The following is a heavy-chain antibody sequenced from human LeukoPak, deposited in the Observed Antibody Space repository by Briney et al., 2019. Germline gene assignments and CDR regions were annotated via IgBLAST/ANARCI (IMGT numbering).Heavy chain of an antibody. CDR2: ISWNSGSI. Sequence: GGSLRLSCAASGFTFDDYAMHWVRQAPGKGLEWVSGISWNSGSIGYADSVKGRFTISRDNAKNSLYLQMNSLRAEDTAVYYCARGHYGLDYWGQGSLVTVSS. V-gene: IGHV3-9*01. CDR1: GFTFDDYA. D-gene: IGHD3-16*01. J-gene: IGHJ4*02. CDR3: ARGHYGLDY.